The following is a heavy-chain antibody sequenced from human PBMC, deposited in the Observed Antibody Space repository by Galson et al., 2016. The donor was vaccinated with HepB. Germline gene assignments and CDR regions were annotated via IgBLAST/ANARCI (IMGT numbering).Heavy chain of an antibody. CDR3: ARDPGYSASDI. J-gene: IGHJ3*02. Sequence: SLRLSCAASGFTFGSYWMSWVRQAPGKGLELAANINQDGSDKSYVDSAKGRFTISRDNAKNSLYLQMNSLSAEDTAVYFCARDPGYSASDIWGQGTMVTVSA. D-gene: IGHD5-12*01. CDR1: GFTFGSYW. V-gene: IGHV3-7*04. CDR2: INQDGSDK.